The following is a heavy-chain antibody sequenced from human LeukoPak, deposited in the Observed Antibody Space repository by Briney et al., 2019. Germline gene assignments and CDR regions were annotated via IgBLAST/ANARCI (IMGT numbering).Heavy chain of an antibody. CDR1: GYTLTELS. D-gene: IGHD3-22*01. CDR3: ARHYYYDSSGYYYFKDGNAFDI. CDR2: FDPEDGET. V-gene: IGHV1-24*01. Sequence: GASVKVSCKVSGYTLTELSMHWVRQAPGKGLEWMGGFDPEDGETIYAQKFQGRVTMTEDTSTDTAYMELSSLRSEDTAVYYCARHYYYDSSGYYYFKDGNAFDIWGQGTMVTVSS. J-gene: IGHJ3*02.